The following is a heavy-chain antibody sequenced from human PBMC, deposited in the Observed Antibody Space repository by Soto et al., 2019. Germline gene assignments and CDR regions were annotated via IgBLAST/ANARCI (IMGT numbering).Heavy chain of an antibody. D-gene: IGHD2-2*01. CDR3: ARDSTTWFPYYGIDV. Sequence: SETLSLTCTVSGDSLDYYYWSWIRQPPGKGLEWIGDVSDSGRTNYNPSLRSRVTISVDTSKNQCSLKLNSVTAADTAVYYCARDSTTWFPYYGIDVWGQGITVTVSS. V-gene: IGHV4-59*01. CDR1: GDSLDYYY. CDR2: VSDSGRT. J-gene: IGHJ6*02.